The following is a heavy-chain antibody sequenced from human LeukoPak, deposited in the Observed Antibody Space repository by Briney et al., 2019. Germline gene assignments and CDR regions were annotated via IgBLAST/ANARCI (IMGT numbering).Heavy chain of an antibody. Sequence: PGGSLRLSCAASGFTFSSYWMSWVRQAPGKGLEWVSGISGRGGSTYYADSVKGRFTISRDSSKNTLYLQMNSLRAEDTAVYYCAKHYYGSGSHYYLDYWGQGTLVTVSS. J-gene: IGHJ4*02. CDR3: AKHYYGSGSHYYLDY. CDR2: ISGRGGST. V-gene: IGHV3-23*01. CDR1: GFTFSSYW. D-gene: IGHD3-10*01.